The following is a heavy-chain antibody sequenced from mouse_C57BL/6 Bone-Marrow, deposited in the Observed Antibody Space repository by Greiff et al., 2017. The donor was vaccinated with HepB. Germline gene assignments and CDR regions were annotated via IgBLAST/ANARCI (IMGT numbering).Heavy chain of an antibody. V-gene: IGHV14-4*01. CDR3: TTELRLYYYAMDY. CDR1: GFNIKDDY. J-gene: IGHJ4*01. Sequence: EVKVEESGAELVRPGASVKLSCTASGFNIKDDYMHWVKQRPEQGLEWIGWIDPENGDTEYASKFQGKATITADTSSNTAYLQLSSLTSEDTAVYYCTTELRLYYYAMDYWGQGTSVTVSS. D-gene: IGHD1-1*01. CDR2: IDPENGDT.